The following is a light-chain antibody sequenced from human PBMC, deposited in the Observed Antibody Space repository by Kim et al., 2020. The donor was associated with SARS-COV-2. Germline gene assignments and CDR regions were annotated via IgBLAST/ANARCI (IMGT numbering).Light chain of an antibody. CDR2: AAS. Sequence: SASVWDRVTITCRASQSISSYLNWYQQKPGKAPKLLIYAASSLQSGVPSRFSGSGSGTDFTLTISSLQPEDFATYYCQQSYSTPYTFGQGTKLEI. CDR3: QQSYSTPYT. J-gene: IGKJ2*01. CDR1: QSISSY. V-gene: IGKV1-39*01.